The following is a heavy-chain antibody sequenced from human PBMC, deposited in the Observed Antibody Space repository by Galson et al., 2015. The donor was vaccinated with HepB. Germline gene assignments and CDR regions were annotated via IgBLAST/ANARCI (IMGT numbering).Heavy chain of an antibody. Sequence: SLRLSCAASGFTFSRFWMTWVRQAPGKGLQWVANIREDGTEKYYVDSVKGRFTISRDNAKNSLYLQMNSLRVEDTAVYYCTRVDLGIESWLDPWGQGTLVTVSS. V-gene: IGHV3-7*05. CDR2: IREDGTEK. CDR1: GFTFSRFW. J-gene: IGHJ5*02. D-gene: IGHD7-27*01. CDR3: TRVDLGIESWLDP.